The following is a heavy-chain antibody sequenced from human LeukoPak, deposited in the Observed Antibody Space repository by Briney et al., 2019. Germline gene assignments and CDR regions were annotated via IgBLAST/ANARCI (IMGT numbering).Heavy chain of an antibody. CDR1: GFTFSSYA. D-gene: IGHD2-2*01. CDR2: ISGSGGST. Sequence: GGSLRLSCAASGFTFSSYARSWVRQAPGKGLEWVSAISGSGGSTYYADSVKGRFTISRDNSKNTLYLQMNSLRAEDTAVYYCAKIPRGTSCYFDSWGQGTLVTVSS. J-gene: IGHJ4*02. V-gene: IGHV3-23*01. CDR3: AKIPRGTSCYFDS.